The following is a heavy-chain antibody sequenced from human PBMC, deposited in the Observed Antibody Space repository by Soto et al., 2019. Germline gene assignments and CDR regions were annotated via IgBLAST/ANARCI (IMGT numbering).Heavy chain of an antibody. D-gene: IGHD3-22*01. Sequence: SVKVSCKASGGTFSKNTISWVRQAPGQGLEWMGGIMPVFGRPNYAQKFQGRVTITADEYTRTAYMELSRLKSDDTAVYYCARQFDYDTSGYYYAYWGQGTQVT. CDR2: IMPVFGRP. V-gene: IGHV1-69*13. CDR1: GGTFSKNT. J-gene: IGHJ4*02. CDR3: ARQFDYDTSGYYYAY.